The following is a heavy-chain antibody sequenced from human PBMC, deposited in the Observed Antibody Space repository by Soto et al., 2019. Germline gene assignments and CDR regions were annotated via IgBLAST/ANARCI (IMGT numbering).Heavy chain of an antibody. Sequence: LETLSLTCTVSGGSISSGDCYWSWIRQPPGKGLEWIGYIYYSGTTNYSPSLKSRVTISVDTSKNQFSLELSSVTAADSAIYYCARQSGGYYYYGMDVWGQGTTVTVSS. J-gene: IGHJ6*02. D-gene: IGHD1-26*01. CDR3: ARQSGGYYYYGMDV. V-gene: IGHV4-61*08. CDR1: GGSISSGDCY. CDR2: IYYSGTT.